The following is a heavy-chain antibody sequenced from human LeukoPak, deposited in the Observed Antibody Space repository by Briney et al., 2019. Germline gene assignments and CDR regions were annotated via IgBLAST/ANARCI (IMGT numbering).Heavy chain of an antibody. D-gene: IGHD3-22*01. Sequence: GGSLRLSCAASGFTFGDYAMHWVRHAPGKGLEWVSSISWSSDHIGYADSVKGRFTISRDNAKSSLYMQMNSLKVEDTAFYYCAKSQFDSAGLHALDLWGQGTMVTVSS. CDR2: ISWSSDHI. V-gene: IGHV3-9*01. CDR1: GFTFGDYA. J-gene: IGHJ3*01. CDR3: AKSQFDSAGLHALDL.